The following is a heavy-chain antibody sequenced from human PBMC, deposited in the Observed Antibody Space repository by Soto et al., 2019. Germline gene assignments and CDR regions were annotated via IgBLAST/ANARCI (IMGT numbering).Heavy chain of an antibody. CDR3: ARRYGLSAFDI. CDR1: GGSISTYY. Sequence: SETLSLTCTVSGGSISTYYWTWIRQPPGKGLEWIGYIYYSGSTNYNPSHKSRITISLDTSKTQFSLKLNSVTAADTAVYYCARRYGLSAFDIWGQGTMVTVSS. V-gene: IGHV4-59*08. J-gene: IGHJ3*02. CDR2: IYYSGST. D-gene: IGHD3-10*01.